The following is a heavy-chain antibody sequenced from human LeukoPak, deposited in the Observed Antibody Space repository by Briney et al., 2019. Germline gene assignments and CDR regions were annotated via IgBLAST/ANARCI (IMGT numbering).Heavy chain of an antibody. Sequence: SETLSLTCTVSGGSISSYYWSWIRQPAGKGLEWIGRIYTSGSTNYSPSLKSRVTMSVDTSKNQFSLKLSSVTAADTAVYYCASLYSYGGGLDYWGQGTLVTVSS. V-gene: IGHV4-4*07. CDR2: IYTSGST. CDR1: GGSISSYY. D-gene: IGHD5-18*01. CDR3: ASLYSYGGGLDY. J-gene: IGHJ4*02.